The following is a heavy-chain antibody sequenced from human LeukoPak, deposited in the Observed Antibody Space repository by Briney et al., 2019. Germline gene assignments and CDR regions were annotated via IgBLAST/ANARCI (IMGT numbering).Heavy chain of an antibody. V-gene: IGHV1-69*13. CDR3: ARERVPLNSFSSNWFDP. Sequence: SVKVSCNTFGYTFTGYYMHWVRQAPGQGLEWMGGIISIFGTANYAQKFQGRVTITADESTSTAYMELSSLRSEDTAVYYCARERVPLNSFSSNWFDPWGQGTLVTVSS. CDR2: IISIFGTA. D-gene: IGHD2-2*01. J-gene: IGHJ5*02. CDR1: GYTFTGYY.